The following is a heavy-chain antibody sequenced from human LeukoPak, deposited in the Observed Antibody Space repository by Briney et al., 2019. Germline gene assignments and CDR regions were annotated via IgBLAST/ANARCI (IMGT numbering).Heavy chain of an antibody. D-gene: IGHD4-17*01. V-gene: IGHV1-2*02. CDR1: GYTFTGYY. J-gene: IGHJ6*02. CDR3: ARGIRDYGEPGDYYYYYGMDV. CDR2: INPNSGGT. Sequence: ASVKVSCKASGYTFTGYYMHWVRQAPGQGLEWMGWINPNSGGTNYAQKFQGRVTMTRDTSISTAYMELSRLRSDDTAVYYCARGIRDYGEPGDYYYYYGMDVWGQGTTVTVSS.